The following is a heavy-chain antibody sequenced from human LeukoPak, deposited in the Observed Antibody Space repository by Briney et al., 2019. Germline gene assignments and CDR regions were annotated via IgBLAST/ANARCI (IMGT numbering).Heavy chain of an antibody. CDR3: ARTYYDYVWGSYRLVSHVGLDY. D-gene: IGHD3-16*02. V-gene: IGHV4-59*10. CDR2: ISTTGST. Sequence: SETLSLTCAVYGGSFSGYYWSWIRQPAGKGLEWIGRISTTGSTNYNPSLKSRVTISVDTSKNQFSLKLSSVTAADTAVYYCARTYYDYVWGSYRLVSHVGLDYWGQGTLVTVSS. CDR1: GGSFSGYY. J-gene: IGHJ4*02.